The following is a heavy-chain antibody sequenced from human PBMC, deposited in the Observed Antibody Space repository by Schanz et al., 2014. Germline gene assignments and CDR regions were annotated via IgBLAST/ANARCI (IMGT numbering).Heavy chain of an antibody. Sequence: VQLVESGGGVVQPGRSLRLSCAASGFTFRSHAMHWVRQAPGKGLEWVSYISSSSSYTNYADSVKGRFTISRDNAKNTFYLHMNSLRNEDTAVYYCARDHQWLARYYMDVWGKGTTVTVSS. J-gene: IGHJ6*03. D-gene: IGHD6-19*01. CDR2: ISSSSSYT. CDR3: ARDHQWLARYYMDV. CDR1: GFTFRSHA. V-gene: IGHV3-48*02.